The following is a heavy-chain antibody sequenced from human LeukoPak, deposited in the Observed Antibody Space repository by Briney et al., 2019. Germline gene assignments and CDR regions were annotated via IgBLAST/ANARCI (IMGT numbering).Heavy chain of an antibody. D-gene: IGHD6-19*01. J-gene: IGHJ5*02. V-gene: IGHV3-7*01. CDR3: AGSRVAVTDTLDP. CDR2: INPDGSET. Sequence: GGSLRLSCAASGFPFNSYWMSWVRHAPGKGLEWVANINPDGSETRCVDSVKGRFTVSRDNAGNSLFLQVNSLRVEDTAVYYCAGSRVAVTDTLDPWGQGTLVTVSP. CDR1: GFPFNSYW.